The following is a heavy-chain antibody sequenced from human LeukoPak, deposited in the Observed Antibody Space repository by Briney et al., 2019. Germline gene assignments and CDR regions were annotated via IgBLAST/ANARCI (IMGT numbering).Heavy chain of an antibody. D-gene: IGHD6-19*01. J-gene: IGHJ4*02. CDR1: GGSISSYY. CDR2: IYTSGST. V-gene: IGHV4-4*07. Sequence: PSETLSLTCTVSGGSISSYYWSWIRQPAGKGLEWIGRIYTSGSTNYNPSLKSRVTMSVDTSKNQFSLKLSSVTAADTAVYYCARDRGSGWYYYFDYWGQGTLVTVSS. CDR3: ARDRGSGWYYYFDY.